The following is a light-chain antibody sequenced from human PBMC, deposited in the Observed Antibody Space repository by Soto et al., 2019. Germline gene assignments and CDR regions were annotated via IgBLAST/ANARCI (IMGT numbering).Light chain of an antibody. CDR3: TSYASRSTHVV. CDR1: SSDIGGYDY. J-gene: IGLJ2*01. CDR2: DVN. Sequence: QSALTQPASVSGSPGQSITLSCPGTSSDIGGYDYVSWYQRYPGKAPKLIIYDVNNRPSGVSNRFSDSKSDNPASLTISRLQAEDEADYCWTSYASRSTHVVFCGGTKLTVL. V-gene: IGLV2-14*01.